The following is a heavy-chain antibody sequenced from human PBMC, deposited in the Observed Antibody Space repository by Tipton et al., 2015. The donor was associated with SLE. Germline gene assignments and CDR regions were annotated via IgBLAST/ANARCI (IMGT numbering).Heavy chain of an antibody. CDR3: AREPPITGTPFDY. CDR1: GGSIRNYF. CDR2: IFYSGSI. D-gene: IGHD1-20*01. V-gene: IGHV4-59*12. Sequence: TLSLTCTVSGGSIRNYFWHWIRQSPGKGLEWIGYIFYSGSINYNPSLKSRVTMSMDTSKNQFSLKLSSVTAADTAVYYCAREPPITGTPFDYWGQGTLVTVSS. J-gene: IGHJ4*02.